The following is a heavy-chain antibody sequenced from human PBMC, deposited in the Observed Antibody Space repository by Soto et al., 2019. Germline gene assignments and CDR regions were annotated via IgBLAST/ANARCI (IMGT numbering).Heavy chain of an antibody. J-gene: IGHJ3*02. CDR1: GYTFTSYY. V-gene: IGHV1-46*01. CDR3: ARDLHDRGAFHI. CDR2: INPSGGST. D-gene: IGHD3-22*01. Sequence: ASVKVSWKASGYTFTSYYMHWVRQAPGQGLEWMGIINPSGGSTSYAQKFQGRVTMTRDTSTSTVYMELSSLRSEDTAVYYCARDLHDRGAFHIWGQGTMVSGSS.